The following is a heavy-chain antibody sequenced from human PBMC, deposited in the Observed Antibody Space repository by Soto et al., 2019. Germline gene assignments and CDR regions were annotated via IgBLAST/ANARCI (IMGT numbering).Heavy chain of an antibody. Sequence: LRLSCAASGFSFSNYGMNWVRQAPGKGLEWVSSISSSSSYISYADSVKGRFTISRDNAKNSVYLQMNSLRAEDTAAYYCARSDCTSTSCYVVWFDPWGQGTLVTVSS. CDR1: GFSFSNYG. CDR2: ISSSSSYI. D-gene: IGHD2-2*01. CDR3: ARSDCTSTSCYVVWFDP. V-gene: IGHV3-21*01. J-gene: IGHJ5*02.